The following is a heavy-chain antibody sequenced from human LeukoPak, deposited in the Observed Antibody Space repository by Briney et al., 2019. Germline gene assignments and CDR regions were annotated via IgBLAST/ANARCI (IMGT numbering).Heavy chain of an antibody. CDR1: GYTFTGYG. Sequence: ASVKVSCKASGYTFTGYGISWVRQAPGQGLEWMGWISAYNGNTNYAQKLQGRVTMTTDTSTSTAYMELRSLRSDDTAVHYCARESYDSSGYTFDYWGQGTLVTVSS. J-gene: IGHJ4*02. D-gene: IGHD3-22*01. V-gene: IGHV1-18*01. CDR3: ARESYDSSGYTFDY. CDR2: ISAYNGNT.